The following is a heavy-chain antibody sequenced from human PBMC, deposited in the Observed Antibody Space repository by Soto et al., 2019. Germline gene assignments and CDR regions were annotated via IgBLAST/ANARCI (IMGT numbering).Heavy chain of an antibody. Sequence: GASVKVSCKALGYTSSSYGINWVRQAPGQGLEWMGWISVFNGDTEYAQKFQGRVAITKDPGTSTAHMELRSLRSDDAAVYFCATKDDHKDDQPYYYGMDVWGQGTTVTVSS. CDR3: ATKDDHKDDQPYYYGMDV. J-gene: IGHJ6*02. V-gene: IGHV1-18*01. D-gene: IGHD3-16*01. CDR1: GYTSSSYG. CDR2: ISVFNGDT.